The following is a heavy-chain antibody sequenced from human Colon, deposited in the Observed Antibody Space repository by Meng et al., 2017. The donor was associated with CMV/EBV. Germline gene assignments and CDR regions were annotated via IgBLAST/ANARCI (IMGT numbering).Heavy chain of an antibody. CDR1: GYTFTGYY. CDR2: INPSTGDT. J-gene: IGHJ4*02. Sequence: QVQLVQSGTEGKKPGASGKVSCKPSGYTFTGYYIHWVRQAPGQGLEWMGRINPSTGDTNYAQKFQGRVTMTRDTSITTAYMELNRLTSDDTAVYYCAAISQGDFDYWGQGTLVTVSS. V-gene: IGHV1-2*02. CDR3: AAISQGDFDY.